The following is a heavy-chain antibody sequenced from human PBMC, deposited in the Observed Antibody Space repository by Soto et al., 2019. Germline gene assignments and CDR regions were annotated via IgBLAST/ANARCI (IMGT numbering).Heavy chain of an antibody. CDR2: ISWNSGSI. Sequence: LRLSCAASGFTFDDYAMHWVRQAPGKGLEWVSGISWNSGSIGYADSVKGRFTISRDNAKNSLYLQMNSLRAEDTALYYCAKDGRFGELFGEYYGMDVWGQGTTVTVSS. J-gene: IGHJ6*02. CDR3: AKDGRFGELFGEYYGMDV. D-gene: IGHD3-10*01. CDR1: GFTFDDYA. V-gene: IGHV3-9*01.